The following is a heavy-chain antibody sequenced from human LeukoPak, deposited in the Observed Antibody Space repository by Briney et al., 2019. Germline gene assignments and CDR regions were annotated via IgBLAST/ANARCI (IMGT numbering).Heavy chain of an antibody. CDR2: IHYGGST. D-gene: IGHD6-6*01. J-gene: IGHJ5*02. CDR3: AALDSSSGWFDP. CDR1: GTSISSSGYF. Sequence: SETLSLTCSVSGTSISSSGYFWGWIRQPPGKGLQWIGSIHYGGSTFYNPSLKSRVTISQDTSKDQFSLKLTSVTAADTAVYYCAALDSSSGWFDPWSRGILVTVSS. V-gene: IGHV4-39*01.